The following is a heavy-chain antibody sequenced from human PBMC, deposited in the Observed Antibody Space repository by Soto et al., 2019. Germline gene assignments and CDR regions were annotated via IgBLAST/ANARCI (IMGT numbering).Heavy chain of an antibody. CDR1: GFTFSNYD. CDR3: AKGAPLSSASSYDLVY. CDR2: ISSGGGST. J-gene: IGHJ4*02. Sequence: DVQVLQSGGGLVQPGGSLRLSCAASGFTFSNYDMSWVRQAPGKGLEWVSTISSGGGSTYYADSVRGRFTISRDNSKNTLYLQLNSLRAEDTAMFYCAKGAPLSSASSYDLVYWGQGALVTFSS. D-gene: IGHD3-3*01. V-gene: IGHV3-23*01.